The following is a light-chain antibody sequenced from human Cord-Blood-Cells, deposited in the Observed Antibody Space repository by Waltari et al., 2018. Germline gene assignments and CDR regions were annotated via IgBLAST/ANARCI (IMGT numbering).Light chain of an antibody. J-gene: IGLJ3*02. CDR1: SGHSSYS. CDR3: QTWGTGSRG. Sequence: PALTQSPSASAPPGASVKLPCPLSSGHSSYSIASPPQQPEKGPRYLMMLNSDGSHSKGDGIPDRFSGSSSGAVRYLTISSLQSEDEADYYCQTWGTGSRGFGGGAKLTVL. V-gene: IGLV4-69*01. CDR2: LNSDGSH.